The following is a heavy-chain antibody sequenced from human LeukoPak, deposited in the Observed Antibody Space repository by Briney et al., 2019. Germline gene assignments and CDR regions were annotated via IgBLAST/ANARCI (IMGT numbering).Heavy chain of an antibody. J-gene: IGHJ4*02. CDR1: GYTLTELS. D-gene: IGHD1-1*01. CDR2: FDPEDGET. V-gene: IGHV1-24*01. Sequence: GASVNVSCKVSGYTLTELSMHWVRQAPGKGLEWMGGFDPEDGETIYAQKFQGRVTMTEDTSTDTAYMELSSLRSEDTAVYYCATMTTTTHAGEYWGQGTLVTVSS. CDR3: ATMTTTTHAGEY.